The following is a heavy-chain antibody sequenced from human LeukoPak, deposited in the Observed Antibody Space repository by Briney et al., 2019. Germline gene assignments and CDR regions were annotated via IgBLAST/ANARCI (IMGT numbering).Heavy chain of an antibody. CDR3: ARDGTWHSSSWYSTWFDP. V-gene: IGHV4-38-2*02. CDR1: GYSINSGYY. J-gene: IGHJ5*02. Sequence: PSETLSLTCTVSGYSINSGYYWGWIRQPPGKGLEWIGSIYHSGSPFYHPSPKRRATISLDRSKNQFSLKLSSVTAADTAVYYCARDGTWHSSSWYSTWFDPWGQGTLVTVSS. CDR2: IYHSGSP. D-gene: IGHD6-13*01.